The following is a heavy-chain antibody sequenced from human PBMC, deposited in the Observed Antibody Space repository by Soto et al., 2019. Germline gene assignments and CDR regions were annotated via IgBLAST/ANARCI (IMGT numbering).Heavy chain of an antibody. CDR1: GFTFSSYA. CDR3: AKDRNYYDSSGYYVVFDY. V-gene: IGHV3-23*01. D-gene: IGHD3-22*01. CDR2: ISGSGGST. J-gene: IGHJ4*02. Sequence: PGGSLRLSCAASGFTFSSYAMSWVRQAPGKGLEWVSAISGSGGSTYYADSVKGRFTISRDNSKNMLYLQMNSLRAEDTAVYYCAKDRNYYDSSGYYVVFDYWGQGTPVTVSS.